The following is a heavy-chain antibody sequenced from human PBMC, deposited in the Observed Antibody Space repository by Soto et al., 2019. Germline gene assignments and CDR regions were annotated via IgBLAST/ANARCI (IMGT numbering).Heavy chain of an antibody. CDR3: ARHSGVAEDGAH. Sequence: PGESLKISCKGSGYSFTTNWIGWVRQMPGKGLEWMGVIYPGDSDTRYSPSFQGQVAISADKSINTAYLQWSSLKAPDSAMYYCARHSGVAEDGAHWGQGTLVTVSS. CDR1: GYSFTTNW. CDR2: IYPGDSDT. V-gene: IGHV5-51*01. J-gene: IGHJ1*01. D-gene: IGHD6-13*01.